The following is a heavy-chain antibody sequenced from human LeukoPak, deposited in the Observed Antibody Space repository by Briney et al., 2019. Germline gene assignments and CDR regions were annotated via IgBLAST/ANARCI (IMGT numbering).Heavy chain of an antibody. Sequence: SGPTLVNPTQPLTLTCTFSGFSLSTSGVGVGWIRQPPGKALEWLALIDWNDDKRYSPSLKSRLTITKDTSKNQVVLTMTNIDPVDTATYYCAHTPTDSSYYDFWSGYYTGWFDPWGQGTLVTVSS. CDR1: GFSLSTSGVG. CDR2: IDWNDDK. V-gene: IGHV2-5*01. J-gene: IGHJ5*02. CDR3: AHTPTDSSYYDFWSGYYTGWFDP. D-gene: IGHD3-3*01.